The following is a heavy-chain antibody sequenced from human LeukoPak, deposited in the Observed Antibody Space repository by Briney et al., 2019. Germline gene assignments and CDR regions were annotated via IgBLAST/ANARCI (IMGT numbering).Heavy chain of an antibody. J-gene: IGHJ4*02. CDR3: ARERATINVRLFDY. CDR2: ISSSSSYI. D-gene: IGHD5-24*01. CDR1: GFTFSNYS. Sequence: GGSLRVSCAASGFTFSNYSMNWVRQAPGKGLEWVSSISSSSSYIYYADSLKGRFTISRDNAKNSLYLQMKSLRADDTAVYYCARERATINVRLFDYWGEGTLVTVSS. V-gene: IGHV3-21*01.